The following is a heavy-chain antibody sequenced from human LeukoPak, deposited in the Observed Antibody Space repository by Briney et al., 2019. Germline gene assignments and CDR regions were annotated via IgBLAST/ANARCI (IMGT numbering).Heavy chain of an antibody. J-gene: IGHJ4*01. V-gene: IGHV4-39*07. CDR2: FYYSGST. CDR1: GGSISSSSYY. CDR3: ARDRDVDDFDS. Sequence: SETLSLTCTVSGGSISSSSYYWGWIRQPPGKGLEWIGSFYYSGSTYYNPSLKSRVTISVDTSKNQFSLKLSSVTAADTAVYYCARDRDVDDFDSWGHGTLVTVSS. D-gene: IGHD2-15*01.